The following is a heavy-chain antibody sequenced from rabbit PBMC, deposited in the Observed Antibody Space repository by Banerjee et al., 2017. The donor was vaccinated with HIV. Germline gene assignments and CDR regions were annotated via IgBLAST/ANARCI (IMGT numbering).Heavy chain of an antibody. CDR1: GIDFSSSFW. Sequence: QEQLVESGGGLVTLGGSLKLTCKASGIDFSSSFWISWVRQTPGKGLEWIGCIYGGSSGSTYYVSWAKGRFTISRTSSTTVTLQMTSLTAADTATYFCARVGYTYGDGGDGYSKWGLWGPGTLVTVS. CDR3: ARVGYTYGDGGDGYSKWGL. CDR2: IYGGSSGST. J-gene: IGHJ4*01. D-gene: IGHD6-1*01. V-gene: IGHV1S45*01.